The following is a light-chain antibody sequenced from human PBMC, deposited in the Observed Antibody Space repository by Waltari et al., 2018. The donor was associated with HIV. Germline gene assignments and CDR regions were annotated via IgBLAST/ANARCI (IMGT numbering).Light chain of an antibody. CDR2: WAS. Sequence: IVMTQSPDSLTVSLGERATLNCKSSHSVFDRSTDKNYLAWYQQKAGQPPKLLIYWASIPGSGVPDRSSGSGSGTDFTLTISSLQAEDVAVYYCQQYCNAPFTFGPGTKV. J-gene: IGKJ3*01. CDR1: HSVFDRSTDKNY. CDR3: QQYCNAPFT. V-gene: IGKV4-1*01.